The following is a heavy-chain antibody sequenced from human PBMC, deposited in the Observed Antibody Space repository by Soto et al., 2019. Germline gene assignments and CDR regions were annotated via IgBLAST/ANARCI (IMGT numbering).Heavy chain of an antibody. CDR2: ISGSGGST. Sequence: EVQLLESGGGLVQPGGSLRLSCAASGFTFSSYAMSWVRQAPGKGLEWVSAISGSGGSTYYADSVKGRFTISRDNSKNTLYLHMNSLRAEDTAVYYCARTAWELHAFDIWGQGTMVTVSS. CDR1: GFTFSSYA. J-gene: IGHJ3*02. CDR3: ARTAWELHAFDI. V-gene: IGHV3-23*01. D-gene: IGHD1-26*01.